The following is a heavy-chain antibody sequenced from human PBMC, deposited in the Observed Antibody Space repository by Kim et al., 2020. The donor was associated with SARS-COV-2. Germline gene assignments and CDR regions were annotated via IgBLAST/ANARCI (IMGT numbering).Heavy chain of an antibody. J-gene: IGHJ4*02. V-gene: IGHV7-4-1*02. CDR3: ARVRSTLPLYYYDSSGYCDY. D-gene: IGHD3-22*01. CDR1: GYTFTSYA. CDR2: INTNTGNP. Sequence: ASVKVSCKASGYTFTSYAMNWVRQAPGQGLEWMGWINTNTGNPTYAQGFTGRFVFSLDTSVSTAYLQISSLKAEDTAVYYCARVRSTLPLYYYDSSGYCDYWGQGTLVTVSS.